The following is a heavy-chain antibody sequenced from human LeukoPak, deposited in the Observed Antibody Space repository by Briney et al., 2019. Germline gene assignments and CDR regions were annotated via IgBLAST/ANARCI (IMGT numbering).Heavy chain of an antibody. Sequence: GGSLRLSRAASGFTFRSYWMYWVRQAPGKGLVWVSRITSDGSTTTYADSVKGRFTISRDNAKDTLYLQMNSLRAEDTAVYYCARYSSGWSFDYWGQGTLVTVSS. CDR2: ITSDGSTT. D-gene: IGHD6-19*01. CDR3: ARYSSGWSFDY. J-gene: IGHJ4*02. V-gene: IGHV3-74*01. CDR1: GFTFRSYW.